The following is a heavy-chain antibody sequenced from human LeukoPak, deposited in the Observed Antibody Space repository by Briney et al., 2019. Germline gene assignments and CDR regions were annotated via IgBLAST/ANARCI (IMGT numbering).Heavy chain of an antibody. CDR2: ISWNSGSI. V-gene: IGHV3-9*01. J-gene: IGHJ4*02. CDR1: GFTFDDYA. Sequence: SLRLSCAASGFTFDDYAMHWVRQAPGKGLEWVSGISWNSGSIGYADSVKGRFTISRDNAKNSLYLQMNSLRAEDTALYYCAKDLSSGWYAALDYWGQGTLVTVSS. D-gene: IGHD6-19*01. CDR3: AKDLSSGWYAALDY.